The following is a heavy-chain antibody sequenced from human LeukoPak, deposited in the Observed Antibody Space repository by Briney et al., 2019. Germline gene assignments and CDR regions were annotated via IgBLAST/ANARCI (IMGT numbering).Heavy chain of an antibody. J-gene: IGHJ5*02. CDR2: IKNDGSIK. V-gene: IGHV3-74*01. CDR1: GFTFSNYW. Sequence: GSLRLSCVASGFTFSNYWMHWGRQAPGKGLVWISRIKNDGSIKSYAESVKGRFTISRENDKNTLFLKMNSLRDEDTAVYYCAKSDWFDPWGQGTLVSVSS. CDR3: AKSDWFDP.